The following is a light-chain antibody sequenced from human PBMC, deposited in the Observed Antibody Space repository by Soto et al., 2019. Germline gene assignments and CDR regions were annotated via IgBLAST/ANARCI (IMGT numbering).Light chain of an antibody. CDR3: AAWDDSLSGYV. Sequence: QSVLTQPSSASGTPGQRVTISCSGSTSNIGGKTVNWYQQLPGTAPKLLIYSNDQRPSGVPDRFSASKSGTSASLAISGLQSDDEADYYCAAWDDSLSGYVFGTGTKLTVL. V-gene: IGLV1-44*01. CDR2: SND. CDR1: TSNIGGKT. J-gene: IGLJ1*01.